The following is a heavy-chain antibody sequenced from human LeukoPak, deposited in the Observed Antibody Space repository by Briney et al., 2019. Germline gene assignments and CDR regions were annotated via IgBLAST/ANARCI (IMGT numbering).Heavy chain of an antibody. J-gene: IGHJ4*02. CDR3: ARGGSTMVRGTQSYFDY. CDR1: GGSISSYY. Sequence: PSETLSLTCTVSGGSISSYYWSWIRQPPGKGMEWIGYIYYSGSTNYNPSLKSRVTISVDTSKNQFSLKLSSVTAADTAVYYCARGGSTMVRGTQSYFDYWGQGTLVTVSS. D-gene: IGHD3-10*01. V-gene: IGHV4-59*12. CDR2: IYYSGST.